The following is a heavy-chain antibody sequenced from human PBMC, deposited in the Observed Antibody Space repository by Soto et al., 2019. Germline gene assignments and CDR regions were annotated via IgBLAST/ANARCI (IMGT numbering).Heavy chain of an antibody. V-gene: IGHV2-5*02. Sequence: SXPTLVNPTQTLTLTCTFSAFSLSTGGVGVGWIRQPPGKALEWLALIYWDDDKRYSPSLRSRLTITKDTSKNQVVLTMTNMDPVDTATYYCIQSRCGGDCLQSYASYYYYGMDVWGQGTTVTVSS. D-gene: IGHD2-21*02. J-gene: IGHJ6*02. CDR3: IQSRCGGDCLQSYASYYYYGMDV. CDR2: IYWDDDK. CDR1: AFSLSTGGVG.